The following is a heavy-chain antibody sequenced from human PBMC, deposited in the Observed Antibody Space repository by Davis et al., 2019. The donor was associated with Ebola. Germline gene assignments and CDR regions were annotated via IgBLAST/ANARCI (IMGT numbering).Heavy chain of an antibody. V-gene: IGHV4-38-2*02. Sequence: GSLRLSCTVSDYSISSGYYWGWIRQTPGKGLEWIGSIHHSGSTYYNPSLKSRVTLLVDTYKNQFSLKLSSVTAADTAVYYCARVGYDSMYYYYGMDVWGQGTTVTVSS. J-gene: IGHJ6*02. CDR2: IHHSGST. CDR1: DYSISSGYY. CDR3: ARVGYDSMYYYYGMDV. D-gene: IGHD5-12*01.